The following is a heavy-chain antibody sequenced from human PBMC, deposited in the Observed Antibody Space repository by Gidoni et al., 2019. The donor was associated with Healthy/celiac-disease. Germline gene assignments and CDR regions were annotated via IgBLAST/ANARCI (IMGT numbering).Heavy chain of an antibody. J-gene: IGHJ4*02. Sequence: QVQLVQSGAEVKKPGASVKVSCTASGYTFTSYAMHWVRQAPGQRLEWMGWINAGNGNTKYSQKFQGRVTITRDTSASTAYMELSSLRSEDTAVYYCARGRVVVAASDYWGQGTLVTVSS. CDR3: ARGRVVVAASDY. D-gene: IGHD2-15*01. CDR1: GYTFTSYA. V-gene: IGHV1-3*01. CDR2: INAGNGNT.